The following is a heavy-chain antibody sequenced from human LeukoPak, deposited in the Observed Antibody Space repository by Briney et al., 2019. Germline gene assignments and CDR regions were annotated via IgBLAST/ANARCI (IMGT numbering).Heavy chain of an antibody. D-gene: IGHD4-23*01. V-gene: IGHV1-24*01. Sequence: GASMKVSCKVSGYTLTELSMHWVRQAPGKGLEWMGGFDPEDGETIYAQKFQGRVTMTEDTSTDTAYMELSNLRSDDTAVYYCATNLATVVTPAYYWGQGTLVTVSS. CDR1: GYTLTELS. CDR3: ATNLATVVTPAYY. CDR2: FDPEDGET. J-gene: IGHJ4*02.